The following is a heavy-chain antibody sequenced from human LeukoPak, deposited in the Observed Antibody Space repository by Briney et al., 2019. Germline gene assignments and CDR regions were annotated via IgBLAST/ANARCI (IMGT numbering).Heavy chain of an antibody. Sequence: PGGSLRLSCAASGLTFDDYAMHWVRQAPGKGLEWVSGISWNSGSIGYADSVKGRFTISRDNAKNSLYLQMNSLRAEDMALYYCAKDFGAVAGDAFDIWGQGTMVTVSS. CDR2: ISWNSGSI. D-gene: IGHD6-19*01. CDR3: AKDFGAVAGDAFDI. CDR1: GLTFDDYA. V-gene: IGHV3-9*03. J-gene: IGHJ3*02.